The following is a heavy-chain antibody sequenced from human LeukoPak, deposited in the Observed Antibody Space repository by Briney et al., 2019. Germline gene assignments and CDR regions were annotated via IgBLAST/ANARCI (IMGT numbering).Heavy chain of an antibody. CDR2: INPNSGST. D-gene: IGHD3-22*01. Sequence: ASVKVSCKASGYTFTSYDINWVRQATGQGLEWMGWINPNSGSTGYAQKFQGRVTLTRTTSISAAYMELSSLRSEDTAVYYCARAGSGYYRNWGQGTLVTVSS. CDR3: ARAGSGYYRN. V-gene: IGHV1-8*01. J-gene: IGHJ4*02. CDR1: GYTFTSYD.